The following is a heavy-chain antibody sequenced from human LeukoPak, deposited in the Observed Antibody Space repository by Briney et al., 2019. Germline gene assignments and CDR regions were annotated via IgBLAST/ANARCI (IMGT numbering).Heavy chain of an antibody. D-gene: IGHD6-6*01. Sequence: ASVKVSCKASGYTFTGYYMHWVRQAPGQGLEWMGWINPNSGGTNYAQKFQGRVTMTRDTSISTAYMELSRLRSDDTAVYYCARELGEYSSSTHFDYWGQGTLVTVSS. CDR3: ARELGEYSSSTHFDY. CDR2: INPNSGGT. J-gene: IGHJ4*02. CDR1: GYTFTGYY. V-gene: IGHV1-2*02.